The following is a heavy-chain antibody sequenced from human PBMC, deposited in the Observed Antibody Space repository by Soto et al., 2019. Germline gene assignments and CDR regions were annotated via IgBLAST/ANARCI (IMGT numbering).Heavy chain of an antibody. CDR1: GFTFSSYA. Sequence: EVPLLESGGGLVQPGGSLRLSCAASGFTFSSYAMSWVRQAPGKGLEWVSAISGSGGSTYYADSVKGRFTISRDNSKNTLYLQMNSLRAEDTAVYYCAKPTVTNAAYYYYGMDVWGQGTTVTVSS. CDR2: ISGSGGST. CDR3: AKPTVTNAAYYYYGMDV. V-gene: IGHV3-23*01. J-gene: IGHJ6*02. D-gene: IGHD4-17*01.